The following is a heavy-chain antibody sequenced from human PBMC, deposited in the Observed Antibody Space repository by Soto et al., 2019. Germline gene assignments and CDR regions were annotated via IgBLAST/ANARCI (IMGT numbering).Heavy chain of an antibody. D-gene: IGHD6-19*01. J-gene: IGHJ4*02. Sequence: SETLSLTCTVSGGSISSSSYYWGWIRQPPGKGLEWIGSFYYSGSTYYNPSLKSRVTISVDTSKNQFSLKLSSVTAADTAVYYCARLSSGWRYYFDYWGQGTLVTVSS. CDR3: ARLSSGWRYYFDY. CDR1: GGSISSSSYY. CDR2: FYYSGST. V-gene: IGHV4-39*01.